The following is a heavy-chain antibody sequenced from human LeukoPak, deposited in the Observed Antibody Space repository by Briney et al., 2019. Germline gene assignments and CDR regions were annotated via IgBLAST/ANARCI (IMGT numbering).Heavy chain of an antibody. CDR3: GRSVAVGL. J-gene: IGHJ4*02. CDR2: IKEDGIET. D-gene: IGHD6-19*01. CDR1: GFRFSGYW. Sequence: PGGSLRLSCAASGFRFSGYWMTRVRQVPGKGLEWVANIKEDGIETHYADSVKGRFTISKDNAKNSVYLQMNSLRAEDTAVYYCGRSVAVGLWGQGALVTVSS. V-gene: IGHV3-7*03.